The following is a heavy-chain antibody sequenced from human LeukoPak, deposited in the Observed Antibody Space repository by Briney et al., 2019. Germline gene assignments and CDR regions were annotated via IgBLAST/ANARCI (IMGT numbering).Heavy chain of an antibody. CDR3: ARISFQTRGYSGYDVYYFDS. V-gene: IGHV4-59*01. CDR2: IQSSGST. CDR1: GGSMSSYY. D-gene: IGHD5-12*01. Sequence: PSETLSLTCTVSGGSMSSYYWSWLRQPPGKGLEWIGYIQSSGSTDYNPSLKSRVTISVDRSKNQFSLNLNSVTAADTALYYCARISFQTRGYSGYDVYYFDSWGQGTLVTVSS. J-gene: IGHJ4*02.